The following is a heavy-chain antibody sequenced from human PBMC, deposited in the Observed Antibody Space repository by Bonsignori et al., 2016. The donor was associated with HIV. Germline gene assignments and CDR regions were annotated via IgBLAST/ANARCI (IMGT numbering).Heavy chain of an antibody. CDR2: FYAGGGGP. CDR3: AKVGKDGHYARDYFVS. J-gene: IGHJ4*02. D-gene: IGHD3-22*01. V-gene: IGHV3-23*03. Sequence: WIRQPPGKGLQWVSGFYAGGGGPYYADSVKGRFTISRDDSKNTLYLQMNSLRAEDTAVYYCAKVGKDGHYARDYFVSWGQGTLVTVSS.